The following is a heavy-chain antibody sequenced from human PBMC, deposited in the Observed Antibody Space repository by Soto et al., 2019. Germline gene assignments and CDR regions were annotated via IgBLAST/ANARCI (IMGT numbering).Heavy chain of an antibody. CDR2: IKQDGSEK. V-gene: IGHV3-7*01. CDR3: ARDYCSGGSCDPAGDDAFDI. CDR1: GFTFSSYW. J-gene: IGHJ3*02. Sequence: EVQLVESGGGLVQPGGSLRLSCAASGFTFSSYWMSWVRQAPGKGLEWVANIKQDGSEKYYVDSVKGRFTISRDNAKNSLYLQMNSLRAEDTAGYYCARDYCSGGSCDPAGDDAFDIWGQGTMVTVSS. D-gene: IGHD2-15*01.